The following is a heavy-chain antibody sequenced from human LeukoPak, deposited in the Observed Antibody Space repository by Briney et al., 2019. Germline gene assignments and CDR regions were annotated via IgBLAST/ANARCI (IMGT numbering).Heavy chain of an antibody. CDR1: GYTFTNYF. CDR2: INPNDGGT. Sequence: ASVKVSCKASGYTFTNYFLHWVRQAPGQGLEWMGCINPNDGGTISAQKFQGRDTMTRDTSISTAYMELSRLRSDDTAVYYCARDDYGDLQYFENWGQGTLVTASS. CDR3: ARDDYGDLQYFEN. D-gene: IGHD4-17*01. J-gene: IGHJ4*02. V-gene: IGHV1-2*02.